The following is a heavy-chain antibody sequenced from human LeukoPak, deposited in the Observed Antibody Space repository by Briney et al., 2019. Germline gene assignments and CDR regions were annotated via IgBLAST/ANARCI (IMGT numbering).Heavy chain of an antibody. V-gene: IGHV3-23*01. J-gene: IGHJ4*02. CDR3: AKGNNIVVVVAAADY. CDR2: ISGSGGST. Sequence: GGSLRLSCAASGFTFSSYAMSWVRQAPGKGLEWVSAISGSGGSTYYADSVKGRFTISRDNSKHTLYLQMNSLRAEDTAVYYCAKGNNIVVVVAAADYWGQGTLVTVSS. CDR1: GFTFSSYA. D-gene: IGHD2-15*01.